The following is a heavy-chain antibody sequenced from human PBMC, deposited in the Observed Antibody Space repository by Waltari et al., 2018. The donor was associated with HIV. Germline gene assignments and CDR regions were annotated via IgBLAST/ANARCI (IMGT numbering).Heavy chain of an antibody. CDR3: ARISTWFNLEGGDV. CDR1: VGSISNPHYS. J-gene: IGHJ6*02. V-gene: IGHV4-39*01. D-gene: IGHD3-3*01. CDR2: IYYSGNT. Sequence: QLQLQESGPGLVKPSATLSRTCTVSVGSISNPHYSWGWIRQPPGKGLQWIASIYYSGNTYYNPSLQSRVTISVDTSKNQFSLKMTSVTAADTALYYCARISTWFNLEGGDVWGQGTTVTVSS.